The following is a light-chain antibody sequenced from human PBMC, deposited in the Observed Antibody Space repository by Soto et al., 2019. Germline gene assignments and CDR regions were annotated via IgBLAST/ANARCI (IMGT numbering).Light chain of an antibody. J-gene: IGKJ1*01. CDR3: EPYGTASWR. CDR2: GTS. V-gene: IGKV3-20*01. CDR1: QSVNNRY. Sequence: IVVRRARNARCLCSGPKHTISDMASQSVNNRYLAWYQQKPGQDTRILIYGTSSRATGISDKFSGSGHGTAFDLSMRWLQSDDSAVYFCEPYGTASWRVGQGTKVDIK.